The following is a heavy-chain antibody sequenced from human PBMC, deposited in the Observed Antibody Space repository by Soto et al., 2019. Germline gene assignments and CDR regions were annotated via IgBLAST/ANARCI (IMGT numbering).Heavy chain of an antibody. CDR1: GGTFSNSA. V-gene: IGHV1-69*12. J-gene: IGHJ5*02. D-gene: IGHD3-3*01. Sequence: QVQLVQSGAEVRKPGSSVKVSCKASGGTFSNSAITWVRQAPGQGLEWVGGLIPIFGSTNYAQKFQGRVTMTAAESTGTAYRAQGSLTSADTAVYYCARDGDLRSDFWSGPLGGGWCDPWGQGTLVTVSS. CDR2: LIPIFGST. CDR3: ARDGDLRSDFWSGPLGGGWCDP.